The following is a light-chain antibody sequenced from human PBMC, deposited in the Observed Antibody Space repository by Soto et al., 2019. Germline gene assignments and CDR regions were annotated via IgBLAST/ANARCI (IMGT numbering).Light chain of an antibody. J-gene: IGKJ1*01. CDR3: QQYYTTPTWT. V-gene: IGKV4-1*01. CDR2: WAS. Sequence: DIVMTQSPDSLTLSLGERATINCKSSQSVFSRFRNKNYLGWFQQKPGQTPRLLIYWASTRESGVSDRFSGSGSGTDFTLTIDSLQAEDVAVYYCQQYYTTPTWTFGQWTKVEV. CDR1: QSVFSRFRNKNY.